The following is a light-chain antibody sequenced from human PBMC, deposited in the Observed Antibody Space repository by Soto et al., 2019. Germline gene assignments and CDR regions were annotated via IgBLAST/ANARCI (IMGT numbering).Light chain of an antibody. V-gene: IGKV4-1*01. CDR1: QSVLSTSNNKNY. CDR2: WTS. CDR3: QQHFAAPLT. J-gene: IGKJ4*01. Sequence: DIVMTQSPDSLAVSLGERATINCKSSQSVLSTSNNKNYLSWHQQKPGQPPRLLIYWTSTRESGVPDRFSGSGSGTDFTLTISILQAEDVAIYYYQQHFAAPLTFGGGTKGEIK.